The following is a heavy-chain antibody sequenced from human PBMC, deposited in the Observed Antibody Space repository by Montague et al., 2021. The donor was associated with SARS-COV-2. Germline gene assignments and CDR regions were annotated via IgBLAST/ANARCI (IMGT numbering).Heavy chain of an antibody. D-gene: IGHD5-12*01. V-gene: IGHV4-39*01. Sequence: SETLSLTCTVFSDSISISSSLSYWGWIRQPPGKGLEWIGSIYRSGYTFYSPSLKSRITMSVDTSKNQFSLALASVTATDTAVYYCARRGYSNSRLDDAFDIWGRGTMVIVSS. CDR3: ARRGYSNSRLDDAFDI. J-gene: IGHJ3*02. CDR1: SDSISISSSLSY. CDR2: IYRSGYT.